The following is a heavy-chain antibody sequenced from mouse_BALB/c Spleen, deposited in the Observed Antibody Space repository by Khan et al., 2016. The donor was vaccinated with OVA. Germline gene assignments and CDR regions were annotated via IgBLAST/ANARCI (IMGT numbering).Heavy chain of an antibody. D-gene: IGHD2-10*01. V-gene: IGHV5-9*02. J-gene: IGHJ3*01. CDR2: ISGTGIYT. CDR3: ARPSYYGNPWFTY. CDR1: GFAFSSYD. Sequence: EVELVESGGGLVKPGGSLKLSCAPSGFAFSSYDMSWVRQTPEKRLEWVATISGTGIYTYYPDSVKGRFTISRENARTTLYLQMNSLRSEDTALYYCARPSYYGNPWFTYWGQGTLVTVSA.